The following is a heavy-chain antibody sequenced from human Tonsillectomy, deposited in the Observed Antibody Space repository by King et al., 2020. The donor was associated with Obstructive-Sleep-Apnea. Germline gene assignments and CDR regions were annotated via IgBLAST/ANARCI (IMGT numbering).Heavy chain of an antibody. Sequence: VQLVESGGGLVQPGRSLRLSCAASGFSFDDYGMHWVRQVPGKGLEWFSGISWNSGSIGYADSVKGRFTISRDNAKNSLYLQMNSLRAEDTALYYCAKSYSSGWYVPFDYWGQGTLVTVSS. CDR2: ISWNSGSI. CDR3: AKSYSSGWYVPFDY. CDR1: GFSFDDYG. V-gene: IGHV3-9*01. J-gene: IGHJ4*02. D-gene: IGHD6-19*01.